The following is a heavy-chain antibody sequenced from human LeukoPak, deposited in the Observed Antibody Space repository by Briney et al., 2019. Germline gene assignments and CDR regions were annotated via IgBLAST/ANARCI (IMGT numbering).Heavy chain of an antibody. Sequence: GGSLRLSCAASGFTVSSNYMSWVRQAPGKGLEWVSVIYSGGSTYYADSVKGRFTISRDNSKNTLYLQMNSLRADDTAVYYCAKDHWSGAPLYYFDYWGQGTLVTVSS. CDR3: AKDHWSGAPLYYFDY. V-gene: IGHV3-53*01. CDR2: IYSGGST. J-gene: IGHJ4*02. D-gene: IGHD3-3*01. CDR1: GFTVSSNY.